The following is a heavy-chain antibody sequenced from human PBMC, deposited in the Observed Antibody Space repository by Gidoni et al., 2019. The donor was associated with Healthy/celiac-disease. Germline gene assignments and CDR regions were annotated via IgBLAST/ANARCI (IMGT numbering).Heavy chain of an antibody. Sequence: QVQLVESGGGVVRPGGSLSLSCAAPGFTSRSSAIHWVRQAPGKGLEWVAVISYDGSNKYYADSVKGRFTISRDNSKNTLYLQMNSLRAEDTAVYYCAKDKGIAVAGTYYYYYYGMDVWGQGTTVTVSS. CDR1: GFTSRSSA. V-gene: IGHV3-30-3*01. J-gene: IGHJ6*02. D-gene: IGHD6-19*01. CDR3: AKDKGIAVAGTYYYYYYGMDV. CDR2: ISYDGSNK.